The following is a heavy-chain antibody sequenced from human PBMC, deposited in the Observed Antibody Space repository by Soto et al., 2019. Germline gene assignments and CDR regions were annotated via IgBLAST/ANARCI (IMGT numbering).Heavy chain of an antibody. D-gene: IGHD2-2*01. Sequence: SGPTLVNPTQTLTLTCTFSGFSLSTSGVGVGWIRQPPGKALEWLALIYWDDDKRYSPSLKSRLTITKDTSKNQVVLTMTNMDPVETATYYCEHASGGKYQLLFSGNWFDTWGQGTLVTVSS. J-gene: IGHJ5*02. CDR2: IYWDDDK. V-gene: IGHV2-5*02. CDR3: EHASGGKYQLLFSGNWFDT. CDR1: GFSLSTSGVG.